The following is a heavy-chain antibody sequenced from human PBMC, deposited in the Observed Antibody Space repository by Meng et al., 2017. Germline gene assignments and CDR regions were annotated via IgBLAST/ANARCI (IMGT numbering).Heavy chain of an antibody. D-gene: IGHD3-10*01. CDR2: INHSGST. CDR1: GGSFSGYY. V-gene: IGHV4-34*01. CDR3: ARVYGILLWFGELYFDP. Sequence: SETLSLTCAVYGGSFSGYYWSWIRQPPGKGLEWIGEINHSGSTNYNPSPKSRVTISVDTSRNQFSLKLSSVTAADTAVYYCARVYGILLWFGELYFDPWGQGTLVTVSS. J-gene: IGHJ5*02.